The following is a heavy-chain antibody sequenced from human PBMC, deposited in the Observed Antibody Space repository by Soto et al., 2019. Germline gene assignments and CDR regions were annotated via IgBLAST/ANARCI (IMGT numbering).Heavy chain of an antibody. CDR3: ARDSDYYDSSGYYGGGAFDI. CDR2: INPNSGGT. CDR1: GGTFSSYA. J-gene: IGHJ3*02. D-gene: IGHD3-22*01. V-gene: IGHV1-2*02. Sequence: ASVKVSCKASGGTFSSYAISWVRQAPGQGLEWMGWINPNSGGTNYAQKFQGRVTMTRDTSISTAYMELSRLRSDDTAVYYCARDSDYYDSSGYYGGGAFDIWGQGTMVTVSS.